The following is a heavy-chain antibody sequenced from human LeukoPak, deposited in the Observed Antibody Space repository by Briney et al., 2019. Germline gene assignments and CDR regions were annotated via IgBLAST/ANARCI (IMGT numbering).Heavy chain of an antibody. CDR2: IYYSGST. CDR3: ARALAITGTTGYWFDP. D-gene: IGHD1-20*01. Sequence: PSETLSLTCTVSGGSISRYYWSWIRQPPGKGLEWIGYIYYSGSTNYNPSLKSRVTISVDTSKNQFSLKLSSVTAADTAVYYCARALAITGTTGYWFDPWGQGTLVTVSS. V-gene: IGHV4-59*01. CDR1: GGSISRYY. J-gene: IGHJ5*02.